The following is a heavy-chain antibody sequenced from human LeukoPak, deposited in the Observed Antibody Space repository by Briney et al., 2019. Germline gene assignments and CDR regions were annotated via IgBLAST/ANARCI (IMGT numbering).Heavy chain of an antibody. CDR3: ARSGRYQIY. CDR2: INDSGTT. J-gene: IGHJ4*02. Sequence: SETLSLTCAVYGGSLSGYYWSWIRQPPGRGLEWSGEINDSGTTNYNPSLKSRVTISEDTFRNQCSLKLSSVTAADTAVYYCARSGRYQIYWGRGTLVTVSS. D-gene: IGHD3-10*01. V-gene: IGHV4-34*01. CDR1: GGSLSGYY.